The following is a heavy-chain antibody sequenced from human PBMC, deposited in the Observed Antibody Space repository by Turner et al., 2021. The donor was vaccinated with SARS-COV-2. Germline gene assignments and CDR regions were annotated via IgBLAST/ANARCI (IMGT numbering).Heavy chain of an antibody. J-gene: IGHJ6*02. V-gene: IGHV4-39*01. CDR2: IYYSGST. D-gene: IGHD1-26*01. CDR1: GVSISSSSYY. CDR3: AGEVVVLTTTHYGMDV. Sequence: QLRLQASGPGLVKPSETLSLTCTVSGVSISSSSYYWGWIRQPPGKGLEWIGSIYYSGSTYYNPSLKSRVTISVDTSKNQFSLKLSSVTAADTAVYYCAGEVVVLTTTHYGMDVWGQGTTVTVSS.